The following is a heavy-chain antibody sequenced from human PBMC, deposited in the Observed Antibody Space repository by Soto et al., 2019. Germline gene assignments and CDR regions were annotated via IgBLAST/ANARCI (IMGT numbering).Heavy chain of an antibody. D-gene: IGHD1-26*01. CDR3: AKDAPILVGAPYFDY. V-gene: IGHV3-23*01. CDR1: GLSFNISA. CDR2: ISGSGGST. Sequence: SLRLSCAASGLSFNISAITGARKTPGKGLEWVSAISGSGGSTYYADSVKGRFTISRDNSKNTLYLQMNSLRAEDTAVYYCAKDAPILVGAPYFDYWRQGTLVTGSS. J-gene: IGHJ4*02.